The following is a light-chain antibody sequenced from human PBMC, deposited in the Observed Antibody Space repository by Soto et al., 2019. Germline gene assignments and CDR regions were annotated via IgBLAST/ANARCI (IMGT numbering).Light chain of an antibody. CDR3: KQYDTSPYT. CDR2: GAS. Sequence: EIVLTQSPDTLSLSPGEGVTLSCRASETVRGYLAWHQQQPGQAPRLLIFGASTRASGIPDRFSGSGSGTYFTLTINRLEPDDFVVYYCKQYDTSPYTFGHGTKLEIK. CDR1: ETVRGY. V-gene: IGKV3-20*01. J-gene: IGKJ2*01.